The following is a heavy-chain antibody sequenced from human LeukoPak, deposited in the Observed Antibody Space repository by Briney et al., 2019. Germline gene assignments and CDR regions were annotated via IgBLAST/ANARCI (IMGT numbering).Heavy chain of an antibody. CDR1: GFTFSSYA. Sequence: GRSLRLSCAASGFTFSSYAMHWVRQAPGKGLEWVAVISYDGSNKYYADSVKGRFTISRDNSKNTLYLQMNSLRAEDTAVYYCASETGTTFLVDYWGQGTLVTVSS. V-gene: IGHV3-30-3*01. D-gene: IGHD1-7*01. J-gene: IGHJ4*02. CDR2: ISYDGSNK. CDR3: ASETGTTFLVDY.